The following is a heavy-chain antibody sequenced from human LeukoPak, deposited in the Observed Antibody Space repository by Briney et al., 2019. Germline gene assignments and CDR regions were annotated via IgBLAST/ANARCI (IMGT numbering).Heavy chain of an antibody. V-gene: IGHV3-23*01. Sequence: GGSLRLSCAASGLPFSSYAMSWVRQAPGKGLEWVSAISGIGGSTFYADSVQGRFTISRDHSKNTLYLQMNSLRDEDTAVYYCAKGDIVVVTATGAPFDPWGQGTLVTVSS. J-gene: IGHJ5*02. CDR3: AKGDIVVVTATGAPFDP. CDR2: ISGIGGST. D-gene: IGHD2-21*02. CDR1: GLPFSSYA.